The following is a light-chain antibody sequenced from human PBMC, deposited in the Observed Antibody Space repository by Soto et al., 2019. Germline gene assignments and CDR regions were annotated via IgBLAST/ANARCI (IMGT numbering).Light chain of an antibody. CDR1: QGISSD. J-gene: IGKJ1*01. Sequence: DIQITQSPSSLSASVGDRVTITYRASQGISSDLAWYQQKPGKVPKHLIYDASTLQSGVPSRFSGSGSGTDFTLTISSLQPEDFATYYCLQYFNFPWTFGLGTKVDIK. CDR3: LQYFNFPWT. V-gene: IGKV1-27*01. CDR2: DAS.